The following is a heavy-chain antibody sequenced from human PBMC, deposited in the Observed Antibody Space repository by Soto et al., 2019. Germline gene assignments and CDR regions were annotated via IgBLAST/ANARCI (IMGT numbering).Heavy chain of an antibody. J-gene: IGHJ6*02. CDR3: ARRRGSFYGMDV. CDR1: GYSFTTYW. CDR2: IYPGDSET. Sequence: PGESLKIPCQGSGYSFTTYWIGWVRQMPGRGLEWMGMIYPGDSETRYSPSFQDQVTISADKSINTACLQWRSLKASDTAIYYCARRRGSFYGMDVWGQGTTVTV. D-gene: IGHD6-13*01. V-gene: IGHV5-51*01.